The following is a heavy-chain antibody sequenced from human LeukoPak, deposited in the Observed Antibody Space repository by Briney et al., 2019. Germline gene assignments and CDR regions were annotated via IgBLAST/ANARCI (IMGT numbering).Heavy chain of an antibody. J-gene: IGHJ4*02. Sequence: SETLSLTCTVSGGSISSSDYYWSWIRQPPGKGLEWIGYIYYSGSTYYNPSLKSRVTISVDTSKNQFSLKLSSVTAADTAVYYCARDGSYGSLPFDYWGQGTLVTVSS. CDR1: GGSISSSDYY. CDR3: ARDGSYGSLPFDY. CDR2: IYYSGST. V-gene: IGHV4-30-4*01. D-gene: IGHD1-26*01.